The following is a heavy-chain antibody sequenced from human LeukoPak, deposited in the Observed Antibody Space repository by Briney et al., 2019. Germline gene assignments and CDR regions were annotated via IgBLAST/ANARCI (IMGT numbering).Heavy chain of an antibody. V-gene: IGHV3-30*03. CDR3: ARYVMKGGLDL. CDR1: GFSFSSYG. CDR2: ISYDGSHI. D-gene: IGHD3-10*02. J-gene: IGHJ5*02. Sequence: GRSLRLSCAASGFSFSSYGMHWVRQAPGKGLEWVAVISYDGSHIFHVDSVKGRFTISRDNSKITLYLQMDSLRVEDTAVYYCARYVMKGGLDLWGQGTLVTVSS.